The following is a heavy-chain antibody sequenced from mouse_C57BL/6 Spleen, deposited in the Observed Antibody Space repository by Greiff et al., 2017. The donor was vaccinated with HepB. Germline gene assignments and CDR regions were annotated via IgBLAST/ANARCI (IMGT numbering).Heavy chain of an antibody. Sequence: QVQLQQPGPELVKPGASVKISCKASGYAFSSSWMNWVKQRPGKGLEWIGRIYPGDGDTNYNGKFKGKATLTADKSSSTAYMQLSSLTSEDSAVYFCARQDSSGPYFDYWGQGTTLTVSS. CDR2: IYPGDGDT. CDR1: GYAFSSSW. J-gene: IGHJ2*01. D-gene: IGHD3-2*02. V-gene: IGHV1-82*01. CDR3: ARQDSSGPYFDY.